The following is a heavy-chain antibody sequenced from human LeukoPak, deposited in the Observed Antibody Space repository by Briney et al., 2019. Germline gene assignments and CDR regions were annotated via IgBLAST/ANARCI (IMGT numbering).Heavy chain of an antibody. CDR2: LSWSGETV. CDR3: AKGDTSSAFPYFDF. CDR1: GFTFTDYA. D-gene: IGHD6-13*01. J-gene: IGHJ4*02. V-gene: IGHV3-9*01. Sequence: GGSLRLSCTTSGFTFTDYAMHWVRQVPGKGLEWVSGLSWSGETVGYADSVKGRFVISRDNAKKPLYLQMNSLRPEDTAFYYCAKGDTSSAFPYFDFWGQGTLVTVSS.